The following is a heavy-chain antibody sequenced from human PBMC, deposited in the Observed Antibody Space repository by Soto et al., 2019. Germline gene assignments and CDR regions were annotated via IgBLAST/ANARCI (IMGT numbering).Heavy chain of an antibody. CDR3: ATSSIAARLFDY. J-gene: IGHJ4*02. V-gene: IGHV4-59*08. Sequence: SETLSLTCTVSGGSISSYYWSWIRQPPGKGLEWIGSIFYSGSTNYNPSLKSRVTISVGTSKNQFSLKLSSVTAADTAVYYCATSSIAARLFDYWGQGTLVTVSS. CDR2: IFYSGST. CDR1: GGSISSYY. D-gene: IGHD6-6*01.